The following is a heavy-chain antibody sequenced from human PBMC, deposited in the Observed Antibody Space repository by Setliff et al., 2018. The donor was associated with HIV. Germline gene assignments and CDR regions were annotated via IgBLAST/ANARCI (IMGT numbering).Heavy chain of an antibody. Sequence: PSETLSLTCTVSGGSTSSGSYYWTWIRQPAGKGLEWIGHIYTTGSTNYNPSLKSRVTIAIGASKKQFSRRLNSVTAADTAVYFCARGGVNYSSDWRPARYWYFDLWGRGTLVTVSS. V-gene: IGHV4-61*09. CDR1: GGSTSSGSYY. CDR2: IYTTGST. CDR3: ARGGVNYSSDWRPARYWYFDL. D-gene: IGHD6-19*01. J-gene: IGHJ2*01.